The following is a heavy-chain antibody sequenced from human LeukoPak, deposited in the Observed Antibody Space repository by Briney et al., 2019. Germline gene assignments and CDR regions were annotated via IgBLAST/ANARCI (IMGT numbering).Heavy chain of an antibody. CDR2: INHSGST. Sequence: GSLRLSCAASGFTVSSNYMSWVRQAPGKGLEWIGEINHSGSTNYNPSLKSRVTISVDTSKNQFSLKLSSVTAADTAVYYCANLMVRGVISKRVDPWGQGTLVTVSS. CDR1: GFTVSSNY. CDR3: ANLMVRGVISKRVDP. J-gene: IGHJ5*02. D-gene: IGHD3-10*01. V-gene: IGHV4-34*08.